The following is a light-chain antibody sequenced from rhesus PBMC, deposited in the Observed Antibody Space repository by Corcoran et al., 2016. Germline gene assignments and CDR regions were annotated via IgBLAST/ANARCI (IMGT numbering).Light chain of an antibody. CDR2: KES. Sequence: DIQMTQSPSSLSASVGDTVTITCRASQSISSWLAWYQQQPGKAPKLLIYKESTLQSGVPSRFSGSGSGTDFTLTISSLQSEDLATYYCQQYSSSPFTFGPGTKLDIK. J-gene: IGKJ3*01. CDR1: QSISSW. CDR3: QQYSSSPFT. V-gene: IGKV1-22*01.